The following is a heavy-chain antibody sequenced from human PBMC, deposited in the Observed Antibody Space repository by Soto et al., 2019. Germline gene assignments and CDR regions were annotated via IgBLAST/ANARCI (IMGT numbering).Heavy chain of an antibody. CDR3: ARPGYSSSWGYYYYGMDV. Sequence: SETLSLTCTVSGGSISSSSYYWGWIRQPPGKGLEWIGSIFHSGTTYYNPSLKSRVTISVDTSKNQFSLKLSSVTAADTAVYYCARPGYSSSWGYYYYGMDVWGQGTTVTVSS. CDR2: IFHSGTT. V-gene: IGHV4-39*01. D-gene: IGHD6-13*01. J-gene: IGHJ6*02. CDR1: GGSISSSSYY.